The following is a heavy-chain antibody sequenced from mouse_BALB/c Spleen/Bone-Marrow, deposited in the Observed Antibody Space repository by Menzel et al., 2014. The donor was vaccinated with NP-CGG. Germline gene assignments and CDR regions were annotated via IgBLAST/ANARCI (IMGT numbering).Heavy chain of an antibody. CDR1: GFDFSRXX. D-gene: IGHD1-1*01. J-gene: IGHJ3*01. Sequence: EXKLLESGGGLVQPGGSLKXXXAASGFDFSRXXMSWVRQAPGKGLEWIGEINPDSSTINYTPSRKDKFIISRDNAKNALXXXXSKVRSEDTALXYXAMLSYYGRFAYWGQGTLVTVSA. CDR2: INPDSSTI. V-gene: IGHV4-1*02. CDR3: AMLSYYGRFAY.